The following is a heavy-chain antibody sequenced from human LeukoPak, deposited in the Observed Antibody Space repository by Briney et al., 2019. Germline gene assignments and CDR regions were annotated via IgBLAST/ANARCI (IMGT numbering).Heavy chain of an antibody. CDR3: ARVPSSSWYYFDY. Sequence: ASVKVSYKASGYTFTGYYMHWVRQAPGQGLEWMGWINPNSGGTNYAQKFQGRVTMTRDTSISTAYMELSRLRSDDTAVYYCARVPSSSWYYFDYWGQGTLVTVSS. CDR1: GYTFTGYY. J-gene: IGHJ4*02. D-gene: IGHD6-13*01. CDR2: INPNSGGT. V-gene: IGHV1-2*02.